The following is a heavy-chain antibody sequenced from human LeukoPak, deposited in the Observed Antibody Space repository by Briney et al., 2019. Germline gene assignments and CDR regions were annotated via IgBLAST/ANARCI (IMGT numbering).Heavy chain of an antibody. CDR3: ASCKSSSGYYYGRYFGY. D-gene: IGHD3-22*01. Sequence: SETLSLTCAVYGGSFSGYYWRWIRQPPGKGLEWIGEINHSGSTNYNPSLKSRVTISVDTSKNQFSLKLSSVTAADTAVYYCASCKSSSGYYYGRYFGYWGQGTLVTVSS. CDR2: INHSGST. V-gene: IGHV4-34*01. J-gene: IGHJ4*02. CDR1: GGSFSGYY.